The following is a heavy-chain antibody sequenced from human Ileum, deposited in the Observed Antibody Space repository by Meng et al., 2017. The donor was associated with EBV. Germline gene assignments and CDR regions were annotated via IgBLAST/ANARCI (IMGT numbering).Heavy chain of an antibody. CDR2: INPSEGT. J-gene: IGHJ4*02. CDR3: ARRGSYGGGCDY. CDR1: GGSFTDYY. D-gene: IGHD1-26*01. Sequence: VQLHQGGAGLLKPSETLSLTCAVYGGSFTDYYWTWIRQPPGKGLEWIGEINPSEGTNYNPSLKSRVTIPVDTSKNQFSLKMNSLTAADTAIYYCARRGSYGGGCDYWGQGTLVTASS. V-gene: IGHV4-34*01.